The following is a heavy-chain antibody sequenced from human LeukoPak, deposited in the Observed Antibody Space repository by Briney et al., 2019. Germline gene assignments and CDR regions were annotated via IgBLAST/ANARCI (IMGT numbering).Heavy chain of an antibody. V-gene: IGHV3-66*02. CDR3: ARSTSSGWHYFDY. Sequence: GGSLRLSCAASGFTFSANYMSWARQVPGKGLEWISVIYSGGGTHYADSVKGRFTISRDSSKNTLYLQMSSLRGEDTAVYYCARSTSSGWHYFDYWGQGTLVTVSS. CDR2: IYSGGGT. D-gene: IGHD6-25*01. J-gene: IGHJ4*02. CDR1: GFTFSANY.